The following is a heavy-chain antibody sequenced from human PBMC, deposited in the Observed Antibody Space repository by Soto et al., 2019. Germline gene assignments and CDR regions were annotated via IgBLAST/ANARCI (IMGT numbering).Heavy chain of an antibody. CDR1: GGSISSGDYY. D-gene: IGHD4-4*01. J-gene: IGHJ6*02. Sequence: SETLSLTCTISGGSISSGDYYWSWIRQPPGKGLEWIGYIYYSGSTYYNPSLKSRVNISVDTSTNQFSLKLSSVTAADTAVYYCARRSRNYYYYYYGMDVWGQGTTVTVSS. V-gene: IGHV4-30-4*01. CDR3: ARRSRNYYYYYYGMDV. CDR2: IYYSGST.